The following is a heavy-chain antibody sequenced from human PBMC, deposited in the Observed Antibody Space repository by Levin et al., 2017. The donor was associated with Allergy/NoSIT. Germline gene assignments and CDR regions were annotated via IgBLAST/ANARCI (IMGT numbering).Heavy chain of an antibody. Sequence: SETLSLTCTVSGGSISSYYWSWIRQPPGKGLEWIGYIYYSGSTNYNPSLKSRVTISVDTSKNQFSLKLSSVTAADTAVYYCARGVANDFWSGYQPTYYYGMDVWGQGTTVTVSS. J-gene: IGHJ6*02. D-gene: IGHD3-3*01. CDR3: ARGVANDFWSGYQPTYYYGMDV. V-gene: IGHV4-59*01. CDR2: IYYSGST. CDR1: GGSISSYY.